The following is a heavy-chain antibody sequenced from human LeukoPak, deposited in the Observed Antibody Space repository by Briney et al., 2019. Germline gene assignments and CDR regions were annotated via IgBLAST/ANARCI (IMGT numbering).Heavy chain of an antibody. CDR1: GVSINTYY. Sequence: SETLSLTCTVSGVSINTYYWNWIRQPAGKALEWMGRVYASGRTNYNPSLKSRVTMSVDTSKNQFSLKLRSVTAADTAVYYCARGYTMVRGVIWDSYYYYGMDVWGQGTTVTVSS. J-gene: IGHJ6*02. V-gene: IGHV4-4*07. CDR2: VYASGRT. D-gene: IGHD3-10*01. CDR3: ARGYTMVRGVIWDSYYYYGMDV.